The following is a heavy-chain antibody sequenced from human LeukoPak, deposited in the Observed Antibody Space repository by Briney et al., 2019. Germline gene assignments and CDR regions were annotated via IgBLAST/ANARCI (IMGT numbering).Heavy chain of an antibody. V-gene: IGHV4-61*02. CDR1: GDSISSGNYY. D-gene: IGHD3-22*01. Sequence: SQTLSLTCSVSGDSISSGNYYWSWIRQPAGKGLEWIGRIYTTESTNYNPSLKSRVTISVDTSKNQFSLKLSSVTAADTAVYFCARDRFDDSSGYYYHYYYYMDVWGKGTTVTVSS. J-gene: IGHJ6*03. CDR2: IYTTEST. CDR3: ARDRFDDSSGYYYHYYYYMDV.